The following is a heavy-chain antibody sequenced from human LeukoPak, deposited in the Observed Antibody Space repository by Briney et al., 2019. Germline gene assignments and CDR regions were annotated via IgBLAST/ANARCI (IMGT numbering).Heavy chain of an antibody. CDR2: INSDGSST. D-gene: IGHD3-9*01. V-gene: IGHV3-74*01. Sequence: GGSLRLSCAASGFTFSSYWMHWVRQAPGKGLVWVSRINSDGSSTSYADSVRGRFTISRDNAKNSLYLQMNSLRAEDTAVYYCARESRGYDILTGKYHRGYYSYYMDVWGKGTTVTISS. J-gene: IGHJ6*03. CDR1: GFTFSSYW. CDR3: ARESRGYDILTGKYHRGYYSYYMDV.